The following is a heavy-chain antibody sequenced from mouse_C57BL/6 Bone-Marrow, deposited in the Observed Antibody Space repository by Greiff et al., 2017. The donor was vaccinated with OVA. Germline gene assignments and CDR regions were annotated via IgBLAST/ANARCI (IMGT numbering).Heavy chain of an antibody. CDR1: GFTFSSYG. CDR3: ARHGSSRDY. Sequence: EVNVVESGGDLVKPGGSLKLSCAASGFTFSSYGMSWVRQTPDKRLEWVATISSGGSYTYYPDSVKGRFTISRDNAKNTLYLQMSSLKSEDTAMYYCARHGSSRDYWGQGTTLTVSS. V-gene: IGHV5-6*01. D-gene: IGHD1-1*01. J-gene: IGHJ2*01. CDR2: ISSGGSYT.